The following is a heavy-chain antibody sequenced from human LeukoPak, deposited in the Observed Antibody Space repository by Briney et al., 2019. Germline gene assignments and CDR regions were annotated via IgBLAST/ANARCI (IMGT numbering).Heavy chain of an antibody. CDR1: GGSISSGDYY. CDR2: IYNSGST. J-gene: IGHJ4*02. CDR3: ARALIVGALI. D-gene: IGHD1-26*01. Sequence: PSETLSLTCTVSGGSISSGDYYWSWIRQPPGKGLEWIGYIYNSGSTYYNPSLKSRVTISVDTSKNQLFLKLRSVTAADTAVYYCARALIVGALIWGQGTLVTVYS. V-gene: IGHV4-30-4*08.